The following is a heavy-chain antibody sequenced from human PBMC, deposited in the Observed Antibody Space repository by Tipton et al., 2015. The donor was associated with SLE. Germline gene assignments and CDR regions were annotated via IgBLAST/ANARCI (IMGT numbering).Heavy chain of an antibody. CDR2: ISWNSGSM. CDR3: AKDRYQLSTGFMDV. CDR1: GFRFEDYA. Sequence: SLRLSCIASGFRFEDYAMHWVRLVPGKGLEWVSGISWNSGSMLYSDSLKGRFTISRDNAKSSLYLQMNSLRAEDTALYYCAKDRYQLSTGFMDVWGTGATVVVSS. J-gene: IGHJ6*03. D-gene: IGHD1-14*01. V-gene: IGHV3-9*01.